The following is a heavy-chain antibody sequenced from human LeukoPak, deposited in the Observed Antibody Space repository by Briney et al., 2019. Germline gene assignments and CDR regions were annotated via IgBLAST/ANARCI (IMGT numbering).Heavy chain of an antibody. J-gene: IGHJ3*02. CDR1: GGSFSSGSYY. Sequence: PSETLSLTCTVSGGSFSSGSYYWSWIRQPLGKGLEWIGYIYYSGSTNYNPSLKSRVTISVDTSKNQFSLKLSSVTAADTAVYYCARDSPPGDAFDIWGQGTMVTVSS. V-gene: IGHV4-61*01. CDR2: IYYSGST. CDR3: ARDSPPGDAFDI.